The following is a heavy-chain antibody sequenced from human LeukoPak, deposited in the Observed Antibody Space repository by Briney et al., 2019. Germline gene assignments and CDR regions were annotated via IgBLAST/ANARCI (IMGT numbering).Heavy chain of an antibody. Sequence: SETLSLTCTVSGGTINGFHWGWVRQPPGKGLEYLGFISHTGSTNYSPSLKSRVTISIDTSKNHFSLELRSVTAADTAVYFCARVGDCGDDCYSHDYWGQGTLVSVSS. D-gene: IGHD2-21*02. V-gene: IGHV4-59*08. CDR1: GGTINGFH. J-gene: IGHJ4*02. CDR3: ARVGDCGDDCYSHDY. CDR2: ISHTGST.